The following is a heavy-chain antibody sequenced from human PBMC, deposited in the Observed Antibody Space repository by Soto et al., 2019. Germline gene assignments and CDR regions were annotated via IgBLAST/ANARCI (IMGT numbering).Heavy chain of an antibody. V-gene: IGHV1-46*01. CDR2: VNPSGDST. D-gene: IGHD2-2*01. CDR3: ARVKAGRTVDAVEI. CDR1: GYTFTRYY. Sequence: QVQLVQSGAEVKKPGASVKVSCKASGYTFTRYYMHWVRQAPGQGLEWMGIVNPSGDSTSYAQKSQCTVTMTRDTPTSTVYMERSSLRSEDTSIYHCARVKAGRTVDAVEIWGHGTVVTVS. J-gene: IGHJ3*02.